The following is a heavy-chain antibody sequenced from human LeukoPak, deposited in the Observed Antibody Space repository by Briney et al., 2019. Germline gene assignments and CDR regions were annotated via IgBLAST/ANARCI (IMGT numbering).Heavy chain of an antibody. Sequence: ASVKVSCKVSGYTLTELSMHWVRQAPGKGLEWMGGFDPEDGETIYAQKFQGRVTMTEDTSTDTVYMELSSLRSEDTAVYYCAINWNDGGVVVDWFDPWGQGTLVTVSS. CDR1: GYTLTELS. V-gene: IGHV1-24*01. D-gene: IGHD1-1*01. CDR3: AINWNDGGVVVDWFDP. CDR2: FDPEDGET. J-gene: IGHJ5*02.